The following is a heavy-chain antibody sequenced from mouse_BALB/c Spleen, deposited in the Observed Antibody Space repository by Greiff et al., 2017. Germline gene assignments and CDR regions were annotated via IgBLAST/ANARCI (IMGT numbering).Heavy chain of an antibody. CDR1: GYTFTDYN. D-gene: IGHD1-1*01. CDR3: ARDNYGSSHRVYAMDY. Sequence: EVKLQQSGPELVKPGASVKISCKASGYTFTDYNMHWVKQSHGKSLEWIGYIYPYNGGTGYNQKFKSKATLTVDNSSSTAYMELRSLTSEDSAVYYCARDNYGSSHRVYAMDYWGQGTSVTVSS. CDR2: IYPYNGGT. V-gene: IGHV1S29*02. J-gene: IGHJ4*01.